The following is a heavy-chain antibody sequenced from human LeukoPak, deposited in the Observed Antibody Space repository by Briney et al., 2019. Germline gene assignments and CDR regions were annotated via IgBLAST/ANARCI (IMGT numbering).Heavy chain of an antibody. D-gene: IGHD3-3*01. Sequence: PGRSLRLSCAASGFTLTSYATSSVPQAPREGLEWVSAISSGGGSTYSADSGKGRLSISTDNSKNTLYLQTNSLRAKDTAVYYCANGPMPLRHFYYWGQGTLVTVSS. CDR3: ANGPMPLRHFYY. CDR1: GFTLTSYA. CDR2: ISSGGGST. J-gene: IGHJ4*02. V-gene: IGHV3-23*01.